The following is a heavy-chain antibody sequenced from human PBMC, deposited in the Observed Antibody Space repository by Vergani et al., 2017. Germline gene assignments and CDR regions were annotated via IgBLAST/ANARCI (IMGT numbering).Heavy chain of an antibody. D-gene: IGHD2-21*02. Sequence: EVQLVESGGGLVQPGGSLRLSCAASGFTFSSYWMHWVRQAPGKGLVWVSRINSDGSSTSYADSVKGRFTISRDNAKNTLYLQINSLRAEDTAVYYCARDSGACSGGDCYYYYYYGMDVWGQGTTVTVSS. CDR3: ARDSGACSGGDCYYYYYYGMDV. CDR2: INSDGSST. J-gene: IGHJ6*02. CDR1: GFTFSSYW. V-gene: IGHV3-74*01.